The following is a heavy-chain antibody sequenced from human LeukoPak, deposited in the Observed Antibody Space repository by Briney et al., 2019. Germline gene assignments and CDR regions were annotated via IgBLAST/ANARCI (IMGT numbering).Heavy chain of an antibody. CDR2: IRTTVYGGTT. Sequence: GGSLRLSCTASGFTFGDYAMSWFRQAPGKGLEWVGFIRTTVYGGTTEYAASVKGRFTISRDDSKRVAYLQMNSLKIEDTAVYYCTRVFGLPIWSGESDAFDMWGQGTMVTVAS. J-gene: IGHJ3*02. CDR3: TRVFGLPIWSGESDAFDM. CDR1: GFTFGDYA. V-gene: IGHV3-49*03. D-gene: IGHD3-10*01.